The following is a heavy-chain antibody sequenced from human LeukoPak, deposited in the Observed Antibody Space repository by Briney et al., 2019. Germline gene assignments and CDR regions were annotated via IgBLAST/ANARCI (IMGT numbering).Heavy chain of an antibody. Sequence: GGSLRLSCAASGFTFSSYAMSWVRQAPGKGLEWVSAISGSGGSTYYADSVKGRFAISRDNSKNTLYLQMNSLRAEDTAVYYCAKILERELQYYYYGMDVWGQGTSVTVSS. CDR1: GFTFSSYA. D-gene: IGHD5-24*01. CDR3: AKILERELQYYYYGMDV. CDR2: ISGSGGST. J-gene: IGHJ6*02. V-gene: IGHV3-23*01.